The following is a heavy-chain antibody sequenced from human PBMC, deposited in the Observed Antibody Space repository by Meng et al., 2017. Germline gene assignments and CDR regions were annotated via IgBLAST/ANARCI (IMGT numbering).Heavy chain of an antibody. D-gene: IGHD3-22*01. J-gene: IGHJ4*02. CDR3: ARDSYYYDSSGSTSHDY. CDR2: INTNTGNP. Sequence: VPGVISVAELKTPGVAVNVSAKASGYTFASYAMNWVRQGPGTGLEWMRWINTNTGNPTYAQGFTGRFVFSLDTSVSTAYLQISSLKAEDTAVYYCARDSYYYDSSGSTSHDYWGQGTLVTVSS. V-gene: IGHV7-4-1*02. CDR1: GYTFASYA.